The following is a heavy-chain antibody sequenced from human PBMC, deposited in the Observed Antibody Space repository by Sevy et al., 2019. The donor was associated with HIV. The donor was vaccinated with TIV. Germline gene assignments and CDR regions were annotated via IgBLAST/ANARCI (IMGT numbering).Heavy chain of an antibody. J-gene: IGHJ3*02. V-gene: IGHV3-53*01. D-gene: IGHD3-22*01. Sequence: GGSLRLSCAASGFTVSNSYMSWVRQAPGKGLEWVSIIYSGVTTSYADSVRGGFTISRDNSKNTLSLQMNSLGAEDTAVYYCARLSVYYYDSSGYYTTGNAFDIWGQGTMVTVSS. CDR1: GFTVSNSY. CDR2: IYSGVTT. CDR3: ARLSVYYYDSSGYYTTGNAFDI.